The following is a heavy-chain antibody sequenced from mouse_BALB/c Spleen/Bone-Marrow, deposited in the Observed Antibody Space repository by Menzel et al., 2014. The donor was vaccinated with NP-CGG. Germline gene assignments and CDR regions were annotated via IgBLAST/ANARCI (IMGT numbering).Heavy chain of an antibody. Sequence: EVQLQESGPDLVKPGASLKISCKASGYSFTGYYMYWLKQSHGKSLEWIGRVNPNNGGTTYNQKFKDKAILTVDKPSTIAYMELRSLTSEDSAVYYCARDAMDYWGQGTSVTVSS. CDR2: VNPNNGGT. CDR1: GYSFTGYY. J-gene: IGHJ4*01. V-gene: IGHV1-18*01. CDR3: ARDAMDY.